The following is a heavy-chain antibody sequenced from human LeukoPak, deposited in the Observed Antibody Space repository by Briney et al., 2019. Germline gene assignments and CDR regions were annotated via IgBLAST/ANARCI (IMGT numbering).Heavy chain of an antibody. CDR3: ARGGGFRRSSCYPY. V-gene: IGHV1-69*04. CDR2: IIPILGIA. J-gene: IGHJ4*02. Sequence: ASVTVTCKASAGTFSSYANSWVRQAPAQGLEWMGRIIPILGIANYAQKFQGRVTITADRSTSTAYMELTSLRSEDTAVYSCARGGGFRRSSCYPYWGQGTLVTVSS. CDR1: AGTFSSYA. D-gene: IGHD3-22*01.